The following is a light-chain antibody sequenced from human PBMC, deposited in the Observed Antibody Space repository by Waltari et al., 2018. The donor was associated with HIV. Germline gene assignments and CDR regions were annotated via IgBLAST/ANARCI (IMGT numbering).Light chain of an antibody. CDR2: GAS. CDR3: QQYYDWPLA. Sequence: EIVMTQSPATLSVSPGERATLSCRASPGVSSSLAWYQQKPGQAPRLLIHGASTRAAGIPARFSGSGSWTEFTLTISSLQSEDFAVYYCQQYYDWPLAFGGGTKVEIK. V-gene: IGKV3-15*01. J-gene: IGKJ4*01. CDR1: PGVSSS.